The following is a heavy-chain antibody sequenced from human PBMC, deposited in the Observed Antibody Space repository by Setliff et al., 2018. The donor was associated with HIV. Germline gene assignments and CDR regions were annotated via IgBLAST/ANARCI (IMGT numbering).Heavy chain of an antibody. Sequence: PSETLSLICAVSGGSISSSNWWSWVRQPPGKGLEWIGEIYHRGNTNYNPSLKSRVTISVDTSKNQFSLKLMSVTAADTAVYYCARGDFRAVYDSSGFPFDYWGQGTLVTVSS. CDR2: IYHRGNT. CDR3: ARGDFRAVYDSSGFPFDY. J-gene: IGHJ4*02. V-gene: IGHV4-4*02. D-gene: IGHD3-22*01. CDR1: GGSISSSNW.